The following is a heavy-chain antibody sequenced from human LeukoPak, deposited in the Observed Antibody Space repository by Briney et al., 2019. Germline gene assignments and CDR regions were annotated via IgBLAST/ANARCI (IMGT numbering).Heavy chain of an antibody. V-gene: IGHV3-7*01. Sequence: GGSLRLSCAASGFTFKGYWMSWVRQAPGKGLEWVANIQQDGSEKKYVDSVKGRFTISRDNAKNSLYLQMDSLRAEDTAAYYCVRLRYTYGKNFDCWGQGTLVTVSS. J-gene: IGHJ4*02. CDR1: GFTFKGYW. CDR3: VRLRYTYGKNFDC. CDR2: IQQDGSEK. D-gene: IGHD5-18*01.